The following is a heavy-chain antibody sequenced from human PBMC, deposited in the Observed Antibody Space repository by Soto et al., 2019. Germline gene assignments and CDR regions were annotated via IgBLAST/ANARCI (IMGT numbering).Heavy chain of an antibody. Sequence: GESLKISCKGSGYSFTSYWIGWVRQMPGKGLEWMGIIYPGDSDTRYSPSFQGQVTISADKSISTAYLQWSSLKASDTAMYYCGGGQNAVYGDYESRNAMYYYYGMDVWGQGTTVTVSS. J-gene: IGHJ6*02. V-gene: IGHV5-51*01. D-gene: IGHD2-21*01. CDR2: IYPGDSDT. CDR3: GGGQNAVYGDYESRNAMYYYYGMDV. CDR1: GYSFTSYW.